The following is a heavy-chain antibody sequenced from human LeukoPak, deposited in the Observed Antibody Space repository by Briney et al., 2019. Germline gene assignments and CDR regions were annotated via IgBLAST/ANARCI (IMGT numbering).Heavy chain of an antibody. CDR2: ISGSGGST. V-gene: IGHV3-23*01. CDR1: GFTFSSYA. D-gene: IGHD1-26*01. CDR3: AKPPLKGELPTYYFDY. J-gene: IGHJ4*02. Sequence: PGGSLRLSCAASGFTFSSYAMSWVRQAPGKGLEWVSAISGSGGSTYYADSVKGRFTISRDNSKNTLYLQMNSLRAEDTAVYYCAKPPLKGELPTYYFDYWGQGTLVTVSS.